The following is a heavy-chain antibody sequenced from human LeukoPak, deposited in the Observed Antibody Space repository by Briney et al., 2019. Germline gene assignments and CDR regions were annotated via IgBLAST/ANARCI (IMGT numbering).Heavy chain of an antibody. J-gene: IGHJ6*02. Sequence: GGSLRLSCAASGFTFSDSWMSWVRQAPGKGLEWVANMNQDGSAEGYVDSVKGRFTISRDNARNSLYLQMSSLRPEDTAVYNCASYTHWVAGDVWGQGTTVSVSS. CDR3: ASYTHWVAGDV. V-gene: IGHV3-7*01. CDR1: GFTFSDSW. D-gene: IGHD3-16*01. CDR2: MNQDGSAE.